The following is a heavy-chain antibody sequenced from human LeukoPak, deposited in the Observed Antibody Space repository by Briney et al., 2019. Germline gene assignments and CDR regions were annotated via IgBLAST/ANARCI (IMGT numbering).Heavy chain of an antibody. CDR1: GGSFSGYY. V-gene: IGHV4-34*01. Sequence: PSETLSLTCAVYGGSFSGYYWSWIRQPPGKGLEWIGEINHSGSTNYNPSLKSRVTISVDTSKNQFSLKLSSVTAADTAVYYRARVHGLILYGFDYWGQGTLVTVSS. J-gene: IGHJ4*02. CDR2: INHSGST. CDR3: ARVHGLILYGFDY. D-gene: IGHD2/OR15-2a*01.